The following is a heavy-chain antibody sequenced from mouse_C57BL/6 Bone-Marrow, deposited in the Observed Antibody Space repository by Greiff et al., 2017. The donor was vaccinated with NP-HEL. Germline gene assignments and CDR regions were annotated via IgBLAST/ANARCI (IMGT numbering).Heavy chain of an antibody. D-gene: IGHD1-1*01. V-gene: IGHV10-1*01. CDR1: GFSFNTYA. CDR3: VRSTVVAYYYAMDY. Sequence: EVMLVESGGGLVQPKGSLKLSCAASGFSFNTYAMNWVRQAPGKGLEWVARIRSKSNNYATYYADSVKDRFTISRDDSESMLYLQMNNLKTEDTAMYYCVRSTVVAYYYAMDYWGQGTSVTVSS. J-gene: IGHJ4*01. CDR2: IRSKSNNYAT.